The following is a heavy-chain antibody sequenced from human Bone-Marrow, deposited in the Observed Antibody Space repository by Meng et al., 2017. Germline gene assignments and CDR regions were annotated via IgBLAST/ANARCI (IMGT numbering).Heavy chain of an antibody. D-gene: IGHD3-10*01. CDR2: IIPILGIA. Sequence: SVKVSCKASGGTFSSYTISWVRQAPGQGLEWMGRIIPILGIANYAQKFQGRVTITADKSTSTAYMALNSLRAEDTAVYYCARECVGGYGLASGGLFDYWGQGTLVTVSS. V-gene: IGHV1-69*04. CDR3: ARECVGGYGLASGGLFDY. J-gene: IGHJ4*02. CDR1: GGTFSSYT.